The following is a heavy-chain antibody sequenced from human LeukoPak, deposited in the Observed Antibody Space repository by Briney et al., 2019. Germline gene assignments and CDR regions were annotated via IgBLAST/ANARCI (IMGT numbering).Heavy chain of an antibody. CDR2: INPKSGVT. D-gene: IGHD2-8*01. CDR3: ARSNIVLMVYARNWFDP. V-gene: IGHV1-2*02. CDR1: GYTFIGYY. J-gene: IGHJ5*02. Sequence: ASVKVSCKASGYTFIGYYLHWVRQAPGQGLEWMGWINPKSGVTNYAQKFQGRVTMTRDTSISTAYMELNSLRSDDTAVYYCARSNIVLMVYARNWFDPWGQGTLVTVSS.